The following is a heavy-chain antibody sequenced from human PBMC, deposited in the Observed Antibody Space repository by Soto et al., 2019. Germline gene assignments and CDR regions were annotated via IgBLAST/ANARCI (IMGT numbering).Heavy chain of an antibody. D-gene: IGHD2-2*01. CDR2: IMWNSGSI. CDR3: AKGEYCSTTSCYAGVNWFDS. J-gene: IGHJ5*01. V-gene: IGHV3-9*01. Sequence: GGSLRLSCAASGFTFEDYAMRWVRQTPGKGLEWVSGIMWNSGSIGYADSVKGRFSVSRDNAKNSLYLQMNSLRTEDTALYYCAKGEYCSTTSCYAGVNWFDSWGQGTLVTVSS. CDR1: GFTFEDYA.